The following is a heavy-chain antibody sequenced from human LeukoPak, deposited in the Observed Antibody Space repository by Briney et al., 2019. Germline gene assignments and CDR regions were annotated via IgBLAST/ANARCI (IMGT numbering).Heavy chain of an antibody. CDR1: GFTFSAYD. CDR3: ARPGYSSSWSAFDI. V-gene: IGHV3-48*03. D-gene: IGHD6-13*01. J-gene: IGHJ3*02. Sequence: GGSLRLSCAGSGFTFSAYDMNWVRQAPGKGLEWVSHITSSGSTIYYAGSVKGRFTITRDNAKNSLYQQMNSLRAEDTAVYYCARPGYSSSWSAFDIWGQGTMVTVS. CDR2: ITSSGSTI.